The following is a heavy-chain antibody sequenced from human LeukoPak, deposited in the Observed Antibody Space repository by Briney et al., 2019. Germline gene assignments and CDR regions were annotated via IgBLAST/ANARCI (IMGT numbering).Heavy chain of an antibody. CDR1: GFTFSDSA. CDR2: ISTSGSDT. Sequence: GGSLRLSCAASGFTFSDSAMTWVRQAPGKGLEWVSAISTSGSDTIYTDSVRGRFTISRDNSKNTLCLQMNSLRAEDTAVYYCAKGGNYAPLDYWGQGTLVTVS. CDR3: AKGGNYAPLDY. J-gene: IGHJ4*02. D-gene: IGHD1-7*01. V-gene: IGHV3-23*01.